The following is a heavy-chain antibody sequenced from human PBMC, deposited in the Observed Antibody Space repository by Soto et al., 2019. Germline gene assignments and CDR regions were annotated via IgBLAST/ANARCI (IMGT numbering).Heavy chain of an antibody. Sequence: ASVKVSCKASGYTFSSYVITWVRQAPGQGLEWVGWISALNGNTDYAQKLQGRVTMTTDTFTRTAYMELRSLRSDDTAVYYCATGFSAATFHDYWGQGTLVTSPQ. J-gene: IGHJ4*02. D-gene: IGHD2-15*01. V-gene: IGHV1-18*01. CDR1: GYTFSSYV. CDR2: ISALNGNT. CDR3: ATGFSAATFHDY.